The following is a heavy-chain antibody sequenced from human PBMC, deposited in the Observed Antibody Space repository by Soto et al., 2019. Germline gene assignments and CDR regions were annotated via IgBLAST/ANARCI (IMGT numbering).Heavy chain of an antibody. Sequence: SETLSLTCTVSGGSISSNIYYWGWIRQPPGKGLEWIGNIHYSGSTYYNPSLKSRVTLSVDTSTNQCSLTLSSMTAADTAVYYCALRSMAVVPEYWGQGTLVTVSS. J-gene: IGHJ4*02. CDR3: ALRSMAVVPEY. D-gene: IGHD3-22*01. V-gene: IGHV4-39*07. CDR2: IHYSGST. CDR1: GGSISSNIYY.